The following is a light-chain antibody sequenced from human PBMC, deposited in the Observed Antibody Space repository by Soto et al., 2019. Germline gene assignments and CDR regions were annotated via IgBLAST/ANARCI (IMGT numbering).Light chain of an antibody. CDR1: SSDVGTYNL. V-gene: IGLV2-23*01. J-gene: IGLJ2*01. Sequence: QSALTQPASVSGSPGQSITISCTGTSSDVGTYNLVSWYQQHPGKAPKFIIYEGTKRPSGVSNRFSASKSGNTASLTISGLQAEDEADYYCCSYAIISTYVVFSGGTKVTVL. CDR3: CSYAIISTYVV. CDR2: EGT.